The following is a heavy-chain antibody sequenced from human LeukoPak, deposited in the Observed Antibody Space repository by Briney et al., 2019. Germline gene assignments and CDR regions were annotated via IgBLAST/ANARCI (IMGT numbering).Heavy chain of an antibody. V-gene: IGHV3-23*01. CDR1: GFTFSSYA. CDR2: ISVSGGST. Sequence: RGGSLRLSCAASGFTFSSYAMNWVRQAPGKGLEWVSAISVSGGSTYYADSVKGRFTISRDNSKNTLYLQMNSLRAEDTAVYYCAKGSSSSWYDYWGQGTLVTVSS. D-gene: IGHD6-13*01. J-gene: IGHJ4*02. CDR3: AKGSSSSWYDY.